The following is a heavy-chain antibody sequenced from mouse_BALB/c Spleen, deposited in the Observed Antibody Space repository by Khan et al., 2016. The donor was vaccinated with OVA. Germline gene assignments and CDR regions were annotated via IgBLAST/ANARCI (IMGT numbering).Heavy chain of an antibody. J-gene: IGHJ3*01. CDR2: ISYSGST. V-gene: IGHV3-2*02. D-gene: IGHD4-1*01. CDR1: GYSITSDYA. Sequence: QLEESEPGLVKPSQSLSLTCTVTGYSITSDYAWNWIRQFPGNKLEWMGYISYSGSTSYNPSLKSRISTTRDTSKNQFFLQLNSVTSEDTATYYCAMGRTYWGQGTLVTVSA. CDR3: AMGRTY.